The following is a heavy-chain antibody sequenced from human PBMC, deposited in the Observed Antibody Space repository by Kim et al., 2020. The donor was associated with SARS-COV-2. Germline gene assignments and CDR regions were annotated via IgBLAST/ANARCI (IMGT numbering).Heavy chain of an antibody. CDR3: ARQEESPNGLAWFDP. V-gene: IGHV5-51*01. CDR2: IYPGDSDT. CDR1: GYSFTSYW. Sequence: GESLKISCKGSGYSFTSYWIGWVRQMPGKGLEWMGIIYPGDSDTRYSPSFQGQVTISADKSISTAYLQWSSLKASDTAMYYCARQEESPNGLAWFDPWGQGTLVTVSS. J-gene: IGHJ5*02. D-gene: IGHD6-19*01.